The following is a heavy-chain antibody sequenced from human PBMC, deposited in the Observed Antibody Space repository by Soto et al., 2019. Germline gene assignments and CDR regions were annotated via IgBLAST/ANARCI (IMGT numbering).Heavy chain of an antibody. Sequence: GLEWMGIINPSGGSTSAQKFQGRVTITRDTSTSTVYMELSSLRSEDTAVYYCARVYCSGGSCYSIDCWGQGTLVTVSSGKGRLWGVPETLLCSHYIDYFNYWGQGALVTVSS. V-gene: IGHV1-46*03. J-gene: IGHJ4*02. CDR3: ARVYCSGGSCYSIDCWGQGTLVTVSSGKGRLWGVPETLLCSHYIDYFNY. CDR2: INPSGGST. D-gene: IGHD2-15*01.